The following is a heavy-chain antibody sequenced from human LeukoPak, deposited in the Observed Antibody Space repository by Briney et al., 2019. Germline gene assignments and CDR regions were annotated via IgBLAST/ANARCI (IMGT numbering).Heavy chain of an antibody. J-gene: IGHJ4*02. CDR2: IYYSGST. CDR1: GGSISSYY. V-gene: IGHV4-59*08. CDR3: VGVAAAGTPDGY. Sequence: SETLSLTCTVSGGSISSYYWSWIRQPPGKGLEWIGYIYYSGSTNCNPSLKSRVTISVDTSKNQFSLKLSSVTAADTAVYYCVGVAAAGTPDGYWGQGTLVTVSS. D-gene: IGHD6-13*01.